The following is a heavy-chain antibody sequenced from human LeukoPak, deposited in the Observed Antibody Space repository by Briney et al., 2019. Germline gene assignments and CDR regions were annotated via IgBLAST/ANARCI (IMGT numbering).Heavy chain of an antibody. CDR1: GFTPHNYA. CDR3: GKVSDMATRWWNFDY. CDR2: ISFDAGTT. V-gene: IGHV3-43*02. Sequence: PGGSLRHSCLASGFTPHNYAMHWLRQAPGKGLEWVSLISFDAGTTDYADSVKGRFTISRDNSKNSLYLQMNSLRNEDTGVYYCGKVSDMATRWWNFDYWGQGTLVTVSS. J-gene: IGHJ4*02. D-gene: IGHD5-24*01.